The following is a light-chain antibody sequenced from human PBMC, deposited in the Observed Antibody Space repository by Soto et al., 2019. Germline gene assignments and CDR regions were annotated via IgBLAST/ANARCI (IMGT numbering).Light chain of an antibody. V-gene: IGKV1-6*01. CDR2: AAS. Sequence: AIQVTQSPSSLSASVGDRVTITCRASQGIRNELSWYQQKPGKAPKFLIFAASNLQSGVPSRFSGSGSGTDFTLTISSVKPEDFAPYFCLQDDDYPFTFGGGTKVEIK. J-gene: IGKJ4*01. CDR3: LQDDDYPFT. CDR1: QGIRNE.